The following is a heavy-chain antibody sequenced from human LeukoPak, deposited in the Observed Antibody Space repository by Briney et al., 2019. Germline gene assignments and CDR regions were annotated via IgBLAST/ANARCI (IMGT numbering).Heavy chain of an antibody. J-gene: IGHJ3*02. CDR2: IIPIFGTA. V-gene: IGHV1-69*06. CDR3: AGAMVRGVTHDAFDI. Sequence: SVKVSCKASGGTSSSYAISWVRQAPGQGLEWMGGIIPIFGTANYAQKFQGRVTITADKSTSTAYMELRSLRSDDTAVYYCAGAMVRGVTHDAFDIWGQGTMVTVSS. CDR1: GGTSSSYA. D-gene: IGHD3-10*01.